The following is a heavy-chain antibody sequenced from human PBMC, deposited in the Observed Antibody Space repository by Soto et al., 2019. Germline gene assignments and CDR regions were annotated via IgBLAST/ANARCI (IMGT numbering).Heavy chain of an antibody. Sequence: QVQLVHSGAEVKKPGASVKVSCKASGYTFTSYYIHWVRQAPGQGLEWMGIINPSGGSTSYAQKFQGRVTMTMDTSTSTVYMELSSLRSEDTAVYYCARGSVAGRRYDYWGQGTLVTVSS. J-gene: IGHJ4*02. V-gene: IGHV1-46*01. CDR2: INPSGGST. CDR3: ARGSVAGRRYDY. CDR1: GYTFTSYY. D-gene: IGHD6-19*01.